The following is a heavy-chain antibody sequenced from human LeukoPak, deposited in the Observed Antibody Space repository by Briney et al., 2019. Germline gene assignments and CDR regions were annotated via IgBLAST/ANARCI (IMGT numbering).Heavy chain of an antibody. J-gene: IGHJ4*02. D-gene: IGHD6-13*01. CDR1: GFTFSSYG. V-gene: IGHV3-21*01. Sequence: GGSLRLSCAASGFTFSSYGMSWVRQAPGKGLEWVSSISSSSSYIYYADSVKGRFTISRDNAKNSLYLQMNSLRAEDTAVYYCARDSTGGKGIAAAGIGYWGQGTLVTVSS. CDR2: ISSSSSYI. CDR3: ARDSTGGKGIAAAGIGY.